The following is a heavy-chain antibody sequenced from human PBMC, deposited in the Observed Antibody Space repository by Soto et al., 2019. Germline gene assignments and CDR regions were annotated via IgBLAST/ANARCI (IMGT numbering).Heavy chain of an antibody. CDR3: ARRSSGWYFDC. CDR2: ISGSGDNT. V-gene: IGHV3-23*01. J-gene: IGHJ4*02. D-gene: IGHD6-19*01. CDR1: GFTFSSYA. Sequence: EVQLLESGGGLVQPGWSLRLSCAASGFTFSSYAMNWVRQAPGKGLEWASVISGSGDNTYYADYVKGRFTISRDNAKNTLYLQLNRLRAEDRAVYYCARRSSGWYFDCCGQGALVTVSS.